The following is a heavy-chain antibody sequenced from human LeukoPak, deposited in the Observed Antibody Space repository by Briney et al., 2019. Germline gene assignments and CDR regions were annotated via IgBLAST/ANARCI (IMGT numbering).Heavy chain of an antibody. CDR3: ARVSSNSRGDYFDY. CDR2: IIPILGIA. J-gene: IGHJ4*02. V-gene: IGHV1-69*04. CDR1: GGTFSSYA. Sequence: ASVKVSCKASGGTFSSYAISWVRQAPGQGLEWMGRIIPILGIANYAQKFQGRVTITTDKSTSTAYMELSSLRSEDTAVYYCARVSSNSRGDYFDYWGQGTLVTVSS. D-gene: IGHD4-23*01.